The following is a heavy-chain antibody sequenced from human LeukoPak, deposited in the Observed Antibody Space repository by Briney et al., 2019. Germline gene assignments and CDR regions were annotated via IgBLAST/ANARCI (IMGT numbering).Heavy chain of an antibody. V-gene: IGHV3-7*01. CDR2: IKEDGTTI. CDR3: AREGGDTAMGY. Sequence: GGSLRLSCTASGFTFSNYWMGWVRQAPGKGLEWVANIKEDGTTIYYVDSVKGRFTISRDNAKNSLYLQMNSLRAEDTAVYYCAREGGDTAMGYWGQGTLVTVSS. J-gene: IGHJ4*02. D-gene: IGHD5-18*01. CDR1: GFTFSNYW.